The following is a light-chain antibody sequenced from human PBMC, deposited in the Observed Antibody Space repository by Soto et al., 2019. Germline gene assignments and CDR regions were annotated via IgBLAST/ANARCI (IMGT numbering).Light chain of an antibody. CDR2: DAS. CDR1: QTISTW. CDR3: QQYSDDWWT. Sequence: IQETPSPPTLPASVGDRVTITCRASQTISTWMAWYQQKPGKAPNLLVYDASTLQSGVASRFSGSGSGTEFTLIISGLQPDDFATYYCQQYSDDWWTFGQGTKVDIK. V-gene: IGKV1-5*01. J-gene: IGKJ1*01.